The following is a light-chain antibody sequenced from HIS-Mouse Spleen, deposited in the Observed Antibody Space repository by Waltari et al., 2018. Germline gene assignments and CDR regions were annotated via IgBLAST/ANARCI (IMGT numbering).Light chain of an antibody. V-gene: IGLV2-23*01. CDR2: EGS. CDR3: CSYAGSSTWV. Sequence: QSALTQPASVSGSPGQSITISCTGTSSDVGSYNLVSWYQQHPDKAPKLIIYEGSNRPSGVSHRFSGSKSGNTAYLTISGLQAEDEADYYCCSYAGSSTWVFGGGTKLTVL. J-gene: IGLJ3*02. CDR1: SSDVGSYNL.